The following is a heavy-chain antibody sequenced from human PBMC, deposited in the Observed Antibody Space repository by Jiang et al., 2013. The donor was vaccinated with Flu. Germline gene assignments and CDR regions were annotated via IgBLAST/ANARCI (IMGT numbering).Heavy chain of an antibody. CDR2: IYYMGAP. D-gene: IGHD1-26*01. CDR1: GGSISSYY. Sequence: TVSGGSISSYYWSWIRQPPGKGLEWIGYIYYMGAPTTTPPLKSRVTISVDTSKNQFSLKLSSVTAADTAVYYCARGTNWESRAFDIWGQGTMVTVSS. V-gene: IGHV4-59*13. CDR3: ARGTNWESRAFDI. J-gene: IGHJ3*02.